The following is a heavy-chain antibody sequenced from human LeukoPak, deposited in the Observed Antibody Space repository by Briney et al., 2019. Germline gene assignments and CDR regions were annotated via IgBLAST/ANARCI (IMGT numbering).Heavy chain of an antibody. V-gene: IGHV3-30*18. D-gene: IGHD2-15*01. J-gene: IGHJ4*02. CDR2: ISYDGSNK. CDR3: AKDGYCSGGSCYGFDY. CDR1: GFTFSSYG. Sequence: GRSLRLSCAASGFTFSSYGMHWVRQAPGKGPEWVAVISYDGSNKYYADSVKGRFTISRDNSKNTLYLQMNSLRAEDTAVYYCAKDGYCSGGSCYGFDYWGQGTLVTVSS.